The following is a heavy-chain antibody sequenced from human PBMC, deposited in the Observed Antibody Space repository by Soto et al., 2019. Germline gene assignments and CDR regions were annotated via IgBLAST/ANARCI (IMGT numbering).Heavy chain of an antibody. V-gene: IGHV3-66*01. CDR3: ATYILTGLYYFDY. CDR2: IYSGGST. Sequence: EVQLVESGGGLVQPGGSLRLSCAASGFTVSSNYMSWVRQAPGKGLEWVSVIYSGGSTYYADSVKGRFTISRDNSKSTLYLQMNSLRAEDTAVYYFATYILTGLYYFDYWGQGTLVTVSS. CDR1: GFTVSSNY. J-gene: IGHJ4*02. D-gene: IGHD3-9*01.